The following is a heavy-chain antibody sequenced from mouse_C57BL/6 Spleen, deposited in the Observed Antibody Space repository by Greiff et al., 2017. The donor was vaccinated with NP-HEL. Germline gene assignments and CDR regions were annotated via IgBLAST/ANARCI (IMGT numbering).Heavy chain of an antibody. Sequence: EVKVEESGGGLVQPGGSLKLSCAASGFTFSDYGMAWVRQAPRKGPEWVAFISNLAYSIYYADTVTGRFTISRENAKNTLYLEMSSLRSEDTAMYYCARHEGYRYAMDYWGQGTSVTVSS. CDR3: ARHEGYRYAMDY. CDR1: GFTFSDYG. J-gene: IGHJ4*01. V-gene: IGHV5-15*04. CDR2: ISNLAYSI. D-gene: IGHD2-2*01.